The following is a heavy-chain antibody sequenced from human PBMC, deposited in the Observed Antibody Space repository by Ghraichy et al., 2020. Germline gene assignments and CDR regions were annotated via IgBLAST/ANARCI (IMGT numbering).Heavy chain of an antibody. Sequence: GSLRLSCAVYGGSFSGYYWSWIRQPPGKGLEWIGEINHSGSTNYNPSLKSRVTISVDTSKNQFSLKLSSVTAADTAVYYCATEEMTTVTTGDYWGQGTLVTVSS. CDR1: GGSFSGYY. J-gene: IGHJ4*02. CDR2: INHSGST. D-gene: IGHD4-17*01. V-gene: IGHV4-34*01. CDR3: ATEEMTTVTTGDY.